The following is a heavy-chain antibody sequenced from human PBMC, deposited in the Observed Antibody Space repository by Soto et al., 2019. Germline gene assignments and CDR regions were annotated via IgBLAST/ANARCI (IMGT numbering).Heavy chain of an antibody. CDR3: ARGRDTAMADPFDY. D-gene: IGHD5-18*01. CDR1: GGSFSGYY. V-gene: IGHV4-34*01. CDR2: INHSGST. Sequence: QVQLQQWGAGLLKPSETLSLTCAVYGGSFSGYYWSWIRQPPGKGLEWIGEINHSGSTNYNPSLKSRVTISVDTSKNQFSLELSSVTAADTAVYYCARGRDTAMADPFDYWGQGTLVTVSS. J-gene: IGHJ4*02.